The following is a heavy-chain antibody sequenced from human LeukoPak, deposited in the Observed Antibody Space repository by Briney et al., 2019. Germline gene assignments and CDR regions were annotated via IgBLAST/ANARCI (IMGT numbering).Heavy chain of an antibody. Sequence: GGSLRLSCAASGFTFSSYAMHWVRQAPGKGLEWVAVISYDGSNKYYADSVKGRFTISRDNSKNTLYLQMNSLRAEDTAVYYCARDLLAAAGTIPFDYWGQGTLVTVSS. CDR3: ARDLLAAAGTIPFDY. CDR2: ISYDGSNK. V-gene: IGHV3-30-3*01. CDR1: GFTFSSYA. J-gene: IGHJ4*02. D-gene: IGHD6-13*01.